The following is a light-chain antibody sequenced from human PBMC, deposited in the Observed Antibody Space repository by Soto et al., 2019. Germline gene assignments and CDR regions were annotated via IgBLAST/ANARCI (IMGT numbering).Light chain of an antibody. J-gene: IGLJ1*01. Sequence: QSVLTQPASVSGSPGQSITISCTGTSRDVGAYDYVSCYLQYPDKAPQLLIYYVDHRPSGVSSRFSGSKSGNTASLTISGLQAEDEGDYYCCSYADGSIYFFGTGTKVTVL. V-gene: IGLV2-14*03. CDR2: YVD. CDR1: SRDVGAYDY. CDR3: CSYADGSIYF.